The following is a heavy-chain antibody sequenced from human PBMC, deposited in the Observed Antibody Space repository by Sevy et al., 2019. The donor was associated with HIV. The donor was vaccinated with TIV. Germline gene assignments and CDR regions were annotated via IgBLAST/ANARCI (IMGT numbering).Heavy chain of an antibody. V-gene: IGHV1-69*13. CDR2: IIPIFGTA. CDR3: ARVVLVVGATEYYYYGMDV. CDR1: GGTFNSYA. J-gene: IGHJ6*02. Sequence: ASVKVSCKASGGTFNSYAISWVRQAPGQGLEWMGGIIPIFGTANYAQKFQGRVTITADESTSTAYMELSSLRSEDTAVYYCARVVLVVGATEYYYYGMDVWGQGTTVTVSS. D-gene: IGHD1-26*01.